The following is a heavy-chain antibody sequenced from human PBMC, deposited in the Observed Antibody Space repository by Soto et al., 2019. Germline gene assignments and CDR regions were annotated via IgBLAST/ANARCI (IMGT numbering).Heavy chain of an antibody. Sequence: QVQLQESGPGLVKPSQTLSLTCTVSGGSISSGGYYWSWIRQHPGKGLEWIGYIYYSGSTYYNPSLKSRVTISVDTSKNQIPLELTSVTAADTALYYCARAKIGYVDAFDIWGRGTMVTVSS. CDR3: ARAKIGYVDAFDI. CDR2: IYYSGST. D-gene: IGHD2-2*01. CDR1: GGSISSGGYY. V-gene: IGHV4-31*03. J-gene: IGHJ3*02.